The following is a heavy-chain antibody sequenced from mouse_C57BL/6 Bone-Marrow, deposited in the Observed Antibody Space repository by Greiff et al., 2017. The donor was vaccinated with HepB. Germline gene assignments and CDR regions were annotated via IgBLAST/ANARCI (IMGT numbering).Heavy chain of an antibody. Sequence: VQLQQSGPVLVKPGASVKMSCKASGYTFTDYYMNWVKQSHGKSLEWIGVINPYNGGTSYNQKFKGKATLTVDKSSSTAYMELNSLTSEDSAVYYCARFYDYDLYYFDYWGQGTTLTVSS. CDR1: GYTFTDYY. D-gene: IGHD2-4*01. CDR2: INPYNGGT. J-gene: IGHJ2*01. V-gene: IGHV1-19*01. CDR3: ARFYDYDLYYFDY.